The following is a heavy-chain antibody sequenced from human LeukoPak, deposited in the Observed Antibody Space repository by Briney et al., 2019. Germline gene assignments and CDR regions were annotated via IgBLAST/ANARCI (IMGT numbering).Heavy chain of an antibody. CDR2: IYTSGST. J-gene: IGHJ4*02. Sequence: SETLSLTCTVSGGSIRSYYWSWIRQPAGKGLEWIGRIYTSGSTNYNPSLKSRVTMSVDTSKNQFSLKLSSVTAADTAVYYCARTDFWSGPPGFDYWGQGTLVTVSS. V-gene: IGHV4-4*07. D-gene: IGHD3-3*01. CDR1: GGSIRSYY. CDR3: ARTDFWSGPPGFDY.